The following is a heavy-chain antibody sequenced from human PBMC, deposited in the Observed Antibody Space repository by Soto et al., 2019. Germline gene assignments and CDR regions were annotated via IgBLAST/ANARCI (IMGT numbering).Heavy chain of an antibody. CDR1: GFTFSSYA. CDR3: ARDQMRGYDILTGYLDY. D-gene: IGHD3-9*01. V-gene: IGHV3-30-3*01. J-gene: IGHJ4*02. Sequence: GGSLRLSCAASGFTFSSYAMHWVRQAPGKGLEWVAVISYDGSNKYYADSVKGRFTISRDNSKNTLYLQMNSLRAEDTAVYYCARDQMRGYDILTGYLDYWGQGTLVTVSS. CDR2: ISYDGSNK.